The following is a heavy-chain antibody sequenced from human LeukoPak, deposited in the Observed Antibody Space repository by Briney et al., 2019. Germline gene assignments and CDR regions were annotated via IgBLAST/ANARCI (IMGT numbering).Heavy chain of an antibody. Sequence: RASVKVSCKASGGTFSSYAISWVRQAPGQGPEWMGGIIPIFGTANYAQKFQGRVTITADESTSTAYMELSSLRSEDTAVYYCARALGTLYYFDYWGQGTLVTVSS. CDR2: IIPIFGTA. CDR3: ARALGTLYYFDY. J-gene: IGHJ4*02. V-gene: IGHV1-69*13. CDR1: GGTFSSYA. D-gene: IGHD7-27*01.